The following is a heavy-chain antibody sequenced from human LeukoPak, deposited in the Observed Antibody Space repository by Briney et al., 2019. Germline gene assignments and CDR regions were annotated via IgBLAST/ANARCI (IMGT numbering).Heavy chain of an antibody. CDR3: ARDSSGWYSNYYYYYGMDV. Sequence: PGGSLRLSCAASGFTFSSYGMNWVRQAPGKGLEWVSSISSSSSYIYYADSVKGRFTISRDNAKNSLYLQMNSLRAEDTAVYYCARDSSGWYSNYYYYYGMDVWGQGTTVTVSS. V-gene: IGHV3-21*01. J-gene: IGHJ6*02. CDR1: GFTFSSYG. D-gene: IGHD6-19*01. CDR2: ISSSSSYI.